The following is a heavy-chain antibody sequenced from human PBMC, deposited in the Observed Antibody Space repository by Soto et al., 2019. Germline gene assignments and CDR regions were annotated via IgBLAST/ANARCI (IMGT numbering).Heavy chain of an antibody. CDR2: IIPIFGTA. Sequence: QVQLVQSGAEVKKPGSSVKVSCKASGGTFSSYAISWVRQAPGQGLEWMGGIIPIFGTANYAQKLQGRVTITADESTSTAYMELSSLRAEDTAVYYCARVTVVPAAKRGYYYYGMDVWGQGTTVTVSS. CDR3: ARVTVVPAAKRGYYYYGMDV. D-gene: IGHD2-2*01. CDR1: GGTFSSYA. J-gene: IGHJ6*02. V-gene: IGHV1-69*01.